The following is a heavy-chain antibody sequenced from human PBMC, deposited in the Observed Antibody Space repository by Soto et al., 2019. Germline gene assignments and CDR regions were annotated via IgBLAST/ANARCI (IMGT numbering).Heavy chain of an antibody. V-gene: IGHV4-34*01. D-gene: IGHD3-10*01. J-gene: IGHJ5*02. CDR2: INHSGST. CDR3: ARGLWCGELSWFDP. Sequence: SETLSLTCAVYGGSFSGDYWSWIRQPPGKVLEWIGEINHSGSTNYNPSLKSRVTISVDTSKNQFSLKLSSVTAADTAVYYCARGLWCGELSWFDPWGQGTLVSVSS. CDR1: GGSFSGDY.